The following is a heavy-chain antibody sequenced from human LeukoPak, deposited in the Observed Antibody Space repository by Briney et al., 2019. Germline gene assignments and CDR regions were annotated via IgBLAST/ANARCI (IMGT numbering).Heavy chain of an antibody. D-gene: IGHD3-22*01. J-gene: IGHJ1*01. V-gene: IGHV4-61*02. CDR1: GGSISSGSYY. Sequence: SQTLSLTCSVNGGSISSGSYYWSWIRQPAGKGLEWIGRIYTSGSTNYNPSLKSRVTISVDTSKNQFSLKLSSVTAADTAVYYCAKSSGYYFEYFHHWGQGTLVTVSS. CDR3: AKSSGYYFEYFHH. CDR2: IYTSGST.